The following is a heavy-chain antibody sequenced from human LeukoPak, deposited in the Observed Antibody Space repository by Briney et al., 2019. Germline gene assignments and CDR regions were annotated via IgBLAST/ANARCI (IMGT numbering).Heavy chain of an antibody. CDR3: AREYRSSSGKAFDI. V-gene: IGHV3-23*01. CDR2: ISSSGDST. D-gene: IGHD6-6*01. Sequence: GGSLRLSCAASGFTFSNYAMTWVRQPPGKGLEWVSSISSSGDSTYYADSVKGRFTVSRDNAKNSLYLQMSSLRTEDTAVYYCAREYRSSSGKAFDIWGQGTMVTVSS. J-gene: IGHJ3*02. CDR1: GFTFSNYA.